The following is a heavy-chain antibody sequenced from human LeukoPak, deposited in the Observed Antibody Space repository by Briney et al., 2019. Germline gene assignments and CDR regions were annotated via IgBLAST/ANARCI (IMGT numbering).Heavy chain of an antibody. CDR1: GFTFSSYW. Sequence: PGGSLRLSRAASGFTFSSYWMHWVRQAPGKGLVWVSRINGDESSSSYADSVKGRFSISRDNAKNTLYLQMNSLRAEDTAVYYCARGFEYSSSLGMGYWGQGTLVTVSS. CDR3: ARGFEYSSSLGMGY. J-gene: IGHJ4*02. D-gene: IGHD6-6*01. V-gene: IGHV3-74*01. CDR2: INGDESSS.